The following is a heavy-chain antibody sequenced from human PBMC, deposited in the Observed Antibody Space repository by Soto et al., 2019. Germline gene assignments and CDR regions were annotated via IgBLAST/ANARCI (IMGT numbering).Heavy chain of an antibody. V-gene: IGHV4-59*01. CDR2: ISYTGRP. Sequence: QVQLQESGPGLVKPSETLSLTCTVSGGSISNYYWNWIRQPPGKGLEWIGYISYTGRPNYNPSLESRVNVSVDTSKNQFSLKLSSVTAADTAIYYCARGGTYSDLLIRDRFDPWGQGTLVTVSS. D-gene: IGHD6-13*01. CDR1: GGSISNYY. J-gene: IGHJ5*02. CDR3: ARGGTYSDLLIRDRFDP.